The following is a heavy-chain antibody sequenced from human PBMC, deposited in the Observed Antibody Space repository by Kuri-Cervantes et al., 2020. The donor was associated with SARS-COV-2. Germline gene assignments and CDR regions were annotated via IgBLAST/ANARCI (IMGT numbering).Heavy chain of an antibody. CDR3: ARVLSLSYYYGMDV. D-gene: IGHD3-10*01. CDR1: GYTFTGYY. Sequence: GESLKISCKASGYTFTGYYMHWVRQAPGQGLEWMGWINPNSGGTNYAQKFQGRVTMTRDTSISTAYMELSRLRSDDTAVYYCARVLSLSYYYGMDVWGQGTTVTVSS. V-gene: IGHV1-2*02. J-gene: IGHJ6*02. CDR2: INPNSGGT.